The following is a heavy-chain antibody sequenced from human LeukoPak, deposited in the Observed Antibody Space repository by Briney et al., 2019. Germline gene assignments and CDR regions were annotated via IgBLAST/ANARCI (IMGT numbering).Heavy chain of an antibody. J-gene: IGHJ4*02. CDR1: GYTFTTYE. V-gene: IGHV1-8*03. CDR3: ARGRYDYIWGTYRYPSDH. Sequence: ASVKVSCKASGYTFTTYEISWVRQATGQGLEWMGWLNPENGNTGYAQKFQGRVTITRNTSISTAYMTLSSLRSEGTAVYYCARGRYDYIWGTYRYPSDHWGQGTLVTVSS. CDR2: LNPENGNT. D-gene: IGHD3-16*02.